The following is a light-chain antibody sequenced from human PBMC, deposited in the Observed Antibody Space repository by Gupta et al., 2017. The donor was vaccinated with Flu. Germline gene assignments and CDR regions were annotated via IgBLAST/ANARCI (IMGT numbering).Light chain of an antibody. CDR1: ALPKQY. V-gene: IGLV3-25*02. CDR3: QSADSSGTWV. CDR2: KDS. Sequence: SYELTQPPSVSVSPGQTARITCSGDALPKQYAYWYQQKPGQAPVLVIYKDSESTAGTPERFSGSSAGTTVTLTISGVQAEDEADYYCQSADSSGTWVFGGGTKLTVL. J-gene: IGLJ3*02.